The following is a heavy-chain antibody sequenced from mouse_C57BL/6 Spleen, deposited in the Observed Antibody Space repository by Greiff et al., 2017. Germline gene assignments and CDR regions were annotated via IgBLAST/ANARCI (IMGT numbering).Heavy chain of an antibody. D-gene: IGHD2-5*01. V-gene: IGHV1-15*01. CDR2: IDPETGGT. CDR3: TRGWYSNFSMDY. Sequence: VQLQQSGAELVRPGASVTLSCKASGYTFTDYEMHWVKQTPVHGLEWIGAIDPETGGTAYNQKFKGKAILTADKSSSTAYMELRSLTSEDSAVYYCTRGWYSNFSMDYWGQGTSVTVSS. J-gene: IGHJ4*01. CDR1: GYTFTDYE.